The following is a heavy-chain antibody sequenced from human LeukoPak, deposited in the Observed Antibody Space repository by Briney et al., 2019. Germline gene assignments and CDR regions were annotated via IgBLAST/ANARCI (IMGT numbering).Heavy chain of an antibody. Sequence: GGSLGLSCAASGFTFSSYAMSWVRQAPGKGLEWVSAISGSGGSTYYADSVKGRFTISRDNSKNTLYLQMNSLRAEDTAVYYCAARRAYYYDSSGYIYWGQGTLVTVSS. CDR2: ISGSGGST. D-gene: IGHD3-22*01. CDR1: GFTFSSYA. CDR3: AARRAYYYDSSGYIY. V-gene: IGHV3-23*01. J-gene: IGHJ4*02.